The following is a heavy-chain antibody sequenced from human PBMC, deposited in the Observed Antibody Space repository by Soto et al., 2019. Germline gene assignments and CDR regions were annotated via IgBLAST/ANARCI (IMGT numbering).Heavy chain of an antibody. D-gene: IGHD2-21*01. CDR2: INAGNGNT. J-gene: IGHJ2*01. V-gene: IGHV1-3*01. Sequence: QVQLVQSGAEVKKPGASVKVSCKASGYTFTSYAMHWVRQAPGQRLEWMGWINAGNGNTKYSQKFKGRVTITMDTSKSTAYMKLSSMSAEATAVYYCARGGRHLCHIDLGGLGTVVTVTS. CDR1: GYTFTSYA. CDR3: ARGGRHLCHIDL.